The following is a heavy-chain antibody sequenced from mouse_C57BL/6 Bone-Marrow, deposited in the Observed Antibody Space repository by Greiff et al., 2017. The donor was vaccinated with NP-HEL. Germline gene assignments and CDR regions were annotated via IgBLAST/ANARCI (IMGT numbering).Heavy chain of an antibody. Sequence: HVQLKESGAELVKPGASVKLSCKASGYTFTEYTIHWVKQRSGQGLEWIGWFYPGSGSIKYNEKFKDKATLTADKSSSTVYMELSRLTSEDSAVYFCARHESSHYYGSSWAWFAYWGQGTLVTVSA. D-gene: IGHD1-1*01. J-gene: IGHJ3*01. CDR3: ARHESSHYYGSSWAWFAY. CDR2: FYPGSGSI. V-gene: IGHV1-62-2*01. CDR1: GYTFTEYT.